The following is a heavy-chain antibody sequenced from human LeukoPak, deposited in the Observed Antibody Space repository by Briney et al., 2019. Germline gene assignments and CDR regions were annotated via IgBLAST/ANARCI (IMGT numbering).Heavy chain of an antibody. Sequence: PSETLPLTCTVSGGSISSYYWSWIRQPPGKGLEWIGYIYYSGSTNYNPSLKSRVTISVDTSKNQFSLKLSPVTAADTAVYYCARRKGDTAMVMFDYWGQGSLVTVSS. J-gene: IGHJ4*02. CDR2: IYYSGST. CDR1: GGSISSYY. D-gene: IGHD5-18*01. V-gene: IGHV4-59*08. CDR3: ARRKGDTAMVMFDY.